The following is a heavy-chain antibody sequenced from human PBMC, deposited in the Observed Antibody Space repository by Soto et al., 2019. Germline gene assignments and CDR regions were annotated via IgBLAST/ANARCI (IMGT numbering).Heavy chain of an antibody. D-gene: IGHD6-13*01. CDR3: ARDGSNTPDMSIAAAPPPGYYYGMDV. CDR1: GYTFTGYY. CDR2: INPNSGGT. Sequence: QVQLVQSGAEVKKPGASVKVSCKASGYTFTGYYMHWVRQAPGQGLEWMGWINPNSGGTNYAQKFQGWVTMTRDTSISTAYLELSRLRSDDTAVYYCARDGSNTPDMSIAAAPPPGYYYGMDVWGQGTTVTVSS. J-gene: IGHJ6*02. V-gene: IGHV1-2*04.